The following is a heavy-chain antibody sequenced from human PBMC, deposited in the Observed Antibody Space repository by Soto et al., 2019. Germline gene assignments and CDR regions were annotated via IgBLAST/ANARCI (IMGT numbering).Heavy chain of an antibody. V-gene: IGHV3-23*01. CDR1: GFTFSSYP. CDR3: AKDRGDVLTGYQPDY. J-gene: IGHJ4*02. Sequence: PGGSLRLSCAASGFTFSSYPMSWVRQAPGKGLEWVSAISPTGGTYYADSVKGRFTISRDNSKNTVFLEMNSLRAEDTATYYCAKDRGDVLTGYQPDYWGQGTLVTVSS. D-gene: IGHD3-9*01. CDR2: ISPTGGT.